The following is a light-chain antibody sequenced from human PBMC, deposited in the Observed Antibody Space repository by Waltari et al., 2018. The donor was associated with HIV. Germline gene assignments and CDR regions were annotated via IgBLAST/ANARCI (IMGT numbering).Light chain of an antibody. V-gene: IGKV1-33*01. J-gene: IGKJ1*01. CDR2: DAS. CDR1: QDISNY. Sequence: DIQMTQSPSSLSASVGDRVTITCQASQDISNYLNCYQQKPGKAPKLLIYDASSVETGVPSRFSGSGSGTDFTFTISSLQPEDLATYYCQQYDNLPRTFGQGTKVEIK. CDR3: QQYDNLPRT.